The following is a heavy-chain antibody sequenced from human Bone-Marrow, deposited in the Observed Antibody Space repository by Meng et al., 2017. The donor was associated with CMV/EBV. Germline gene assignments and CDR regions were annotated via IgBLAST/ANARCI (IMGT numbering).Heavy chain of an antibody. Sequence: GESLKISCAASGFTFSSYWMSWVRQAPGKGLEWVANIKQDGSEKYYVDSVKGRFTISRDNAKNSLYLQMNSLRAEDTAVYYCAGSSSFDYWGQGNLVTVDS. J-gene: IGHJ4*02. D-gene: IGHD6-6*01. V-gene: IGHV3-7*01. CDR1: GFTFSSYW. CDR3: AGSSSFDY. CDR2: IKQDGSEK.